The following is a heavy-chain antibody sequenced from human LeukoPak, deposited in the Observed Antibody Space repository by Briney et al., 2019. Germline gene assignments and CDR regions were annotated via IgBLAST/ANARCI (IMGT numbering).Heavy chain of an antibody. J-gene: IGHJ3*02. V-gene: IGHV3-7*01. CDR1: GFTFSSYS. CDR2: IKQDGSEK. D-gene: IGHD6-6*01. CDR3: ARELEYSSSSFAFDI. Sequence: TGGSLRLSCAASGFTFSSYSMNWVRQAPGKGLEWVANIKQDGSEKYYVDSVKGRFTISRDNAKNSLYLQMNSLRAEDTAVYYCARELEYSSSSFAFDIWGQGTMVTVSS.